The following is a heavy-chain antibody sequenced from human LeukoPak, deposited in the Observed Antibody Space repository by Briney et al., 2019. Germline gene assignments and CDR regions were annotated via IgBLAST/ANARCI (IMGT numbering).Heavy chain of an antibody. J-gene: IGHJ6*02. V-gene: IGHV1-2*04. Sequence: ASVKVSCKASGYTFTGYYMHWVRQAPGQGLEWMGWINPNSGGTSFAQKFQGWVTMTRDTSISTAYMELSRLRSDDTAVYYCAVGYSYGYDGMDVWGQGTTVTVSS. D-gene: IGHD5-18*01. CDR3: AVGYSYGYDGMDV. CDR2: INPNSGGT. CDR1: GYTFTGYY.